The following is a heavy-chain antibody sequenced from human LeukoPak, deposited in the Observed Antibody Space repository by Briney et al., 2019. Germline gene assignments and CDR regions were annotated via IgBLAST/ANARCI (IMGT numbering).Heavy chain of an antibody. CDR3: ASVGEVAVLDY. CDR1: GGSISSYY. Sequence: PSETLSLTCTVSGGSISSYYWSWIRQPPGKGLEWIGYIYYSGSTNCNPSLKSRVTISVDTSKNQFSLKLSSVTAADTAVYYCASVGEVAVLDYWGQGTLVTVSS. D-gene: IGHD3-10*01. CDR2: IYYSGST. V-gene: IGHV4-59*01. J-gene: IGHJ4*02.